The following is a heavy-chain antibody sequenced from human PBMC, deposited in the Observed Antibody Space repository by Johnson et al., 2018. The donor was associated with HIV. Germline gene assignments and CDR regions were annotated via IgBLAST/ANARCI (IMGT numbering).Heavy chain of an antibody. CDR2: ISGTGGTT. Sequence: VQLVESGGGLVQPGGSLRMSCVASGFTFSTYGMTWVRQAPGKGLEWVSAISGTGGTTYYADSVRGRFSISRDKSKNSLYLQMNSLRAEDTALYYCARGRHSSGYYTAAFDIWGQGTMVTVSS. CDR3: ARGRHSSGYYTAAFDI. V-gene: IGHV3-23*04. D-gene: IGHD3-22*01. CDR1: GFTFSTYG. J-gene: IGHJ3*02.